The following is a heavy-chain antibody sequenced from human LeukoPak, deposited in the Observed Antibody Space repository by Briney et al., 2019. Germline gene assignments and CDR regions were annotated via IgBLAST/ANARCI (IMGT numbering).Heavy chain of an antibody. V-gene: IGHV1-8*01. CDR2: MNPNSGNT. J-gene: IGHJ4*02. CDR3: ARGASTYYYGSGLG. CDR1: GYTFTSYD. D-gene: IGHD3-10*01. Sequence: GASVKVSCKASGYTFTSYDINWVRQATGQGLEWMGWMNPNSGNTGYAQKFQGRVTMTRNTSISTAYMELSSLRSEDTAVYYCARGASTYYYGSGLGWGQGTLVTVSS.